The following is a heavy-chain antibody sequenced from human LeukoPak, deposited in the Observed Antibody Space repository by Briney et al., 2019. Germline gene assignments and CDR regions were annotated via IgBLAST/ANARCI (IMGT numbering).Heavy chain of an antibody. CDR2: INWNGAAT. D-gene: IGHD2-15*01. Sequence: GGSLRLSCEGSGFTFDDYGISWVRHVPGKGLQWVSGINWNGAATGHGDSVKGRFTVSGDNAKNSLYLEMNSLRVEDTGFYYCARRLMGGFTDWYFDLWGRGTLVTVSS. CDR1: GFTFDDYG. V-gene: IGHV3-20*04. CDR3: ARRLMGGFTDWYFDL. J-gene: IGHJ2*01.